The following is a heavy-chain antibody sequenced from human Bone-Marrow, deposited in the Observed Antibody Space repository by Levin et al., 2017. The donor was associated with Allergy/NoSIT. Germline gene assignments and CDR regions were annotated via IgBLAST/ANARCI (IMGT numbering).Heavy chain of an antibody. CDR1: GFTFSNYA. V-gene: IGHV3-23*01. D-gene: IGHD6-6*01. J-gene: IGHJ4*02. CDR3: AKDMSSSALYYLES. Sequence: GGSLRLSCAASGFTFSNYAMSWVRQAPGKGLEWVSGLSGSGGRTDSADSVKGRFTISRDNSKNSLFLQMNSLRGEDTATYYCAKDMSSSALYYLESWGQGTLVTVSS. CDR2: LSGSGGRT.